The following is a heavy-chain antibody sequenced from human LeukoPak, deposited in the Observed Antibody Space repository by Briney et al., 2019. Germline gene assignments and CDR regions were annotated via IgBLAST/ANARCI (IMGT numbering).Heavy chain of an antibody. V-gene: IGHV3-15*01. CDR1: RLTFANAW. CDR2: IISKTSGGTT. D-gene: IGHD5-18*01. Sequence: PGGSRTLSCAASRLTFANAWMSWVRQAPGKGLEWVARIISKTSGGTTDYAAPVKGRFTISRDDSKTTLYLQMNSLKTEDTAVYYCTTYRYNYGSTGYSYFDFWGQGTLVTVSS. CDR3: TTYRYNYGSTGYSYFDF. J-gene: IGHJ4*02.